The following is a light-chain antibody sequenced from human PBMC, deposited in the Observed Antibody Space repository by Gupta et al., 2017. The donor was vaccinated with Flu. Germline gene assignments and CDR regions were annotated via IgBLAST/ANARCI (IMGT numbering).Light chain of an antibody. CDR1: ERLIGQY. J-gene: IGKJ1*01. CDR3: QQYGSSPWT. V-gene: IGKV3-20*01. CDR2: SAS. Sequence: GTLSLSPGERATRSCRASERLIGQYVAWYQQMSGQAPRLLIHSASTRATGIPDRFSGSGSGTDFTLTISRLEPEDFAVYHCQQYGSSPWTFGQGTKVEIK.